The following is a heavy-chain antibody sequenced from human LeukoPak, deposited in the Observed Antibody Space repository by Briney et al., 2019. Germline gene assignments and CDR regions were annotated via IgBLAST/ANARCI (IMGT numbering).Heavy chain of an antibody. V-gene: IGHV1-18*01. Sequence: ASVKVSCKASGGTFSSYAISWVRQAPGQGLEWMGWTSAYTGNANYAQRVQGRVTMTTDTSTSTAYMELRSLRSDDTAVYYCARLRSQLIPPYDVWGQGTMVTVSS. CDR1: GGTFSSYA. D-gene: IGHD2-21*01. CDR2: TSAYTGNA. CDR3: ARLRSQLIPPYDV. J-gene: IGHJ3*01.